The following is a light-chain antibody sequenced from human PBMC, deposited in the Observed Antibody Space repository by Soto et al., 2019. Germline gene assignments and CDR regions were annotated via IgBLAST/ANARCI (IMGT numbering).Light chain of an antibody. CDR3: QQTYSTPPT. Sequence: DIQMTQSPSSLSASVGDRVTITCRASQSISTYLNWYQQKAGLAPKLLIYAASSLQSGVPSRFSDSGSGTDFTLTISSLQPEDFATYYCQQTYSTPPTFGQGTKVEIK. CDR1: QSISTY. V-gene: IGKV1-39*01. CDR2: AAS. J-gene: IGKJ1*01.